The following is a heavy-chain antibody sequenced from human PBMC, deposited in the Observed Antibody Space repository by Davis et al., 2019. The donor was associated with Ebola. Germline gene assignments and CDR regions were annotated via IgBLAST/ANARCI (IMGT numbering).Heavy chain of an antibody. D-gene: IGHD7-27*01. CDR3: ARGCRSLGKDAFDI. J-gene: IGHJ3*02. Sequence: SETLSLTCTVSGGSISSGDYYWSWIRQPPGKGLEWIGYIYYSGSTYYNPSLKSRVTISVDTSKNQFSLKLSSVTAADTAVYYCARGCRSLGKDAFDIWGQGTMVTVSS. CDR2: IYYSGST. CDR1: GGSISSGDYY. V-gene: IGHV4-30-4*01.